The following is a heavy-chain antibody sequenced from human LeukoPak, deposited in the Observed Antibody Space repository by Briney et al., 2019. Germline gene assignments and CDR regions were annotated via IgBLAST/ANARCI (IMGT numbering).Heavy chain of an antibody. D-gene: IGHD1-26*01. V-gene: IGHV3-30*02. CDR2: IRYDGSNK. CDR3: AKDRRQWELLGYFDY. CDR1: GFTFSSYG. Sequence: GGSLRLSCAASGFTFSSYGMHWVRQAPGKGLEWVAFIRYDGSNKYYADSVKGRFTISRDNSKSTLYLQMNSLRAEDTAVYYCAKDRRQWELLGYFDYWGQGTLVTVPS. J-gene: IGHJ4*02.